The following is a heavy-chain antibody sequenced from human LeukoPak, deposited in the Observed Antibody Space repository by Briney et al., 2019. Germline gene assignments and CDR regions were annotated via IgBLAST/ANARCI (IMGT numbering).Heavy chain of an antibody. CDR3: AKDRGRRWLQFFDAFDI. CDR2: ISGDGGST. V-gene: IGHV3-43*02. J-gene: IGHJ3*02. Sequence: GGSLRLSCAASGFTFDDYAMHWVRQAPGKGLEWVSLISGDGGSTYYVDSVKGRFTISRDNSKNSLYLQMNSLRTEDTALYYCAKDRGRRWLQFFDAFDIWGQGTMVTVSS. CDR1: GFTFDDYA. D-gene: IGHD5-24*01.